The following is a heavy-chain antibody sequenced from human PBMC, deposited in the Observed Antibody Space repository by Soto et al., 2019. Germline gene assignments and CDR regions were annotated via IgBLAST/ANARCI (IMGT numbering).Heavy chain of an antibody. D-gene: IGHD2-2*01. Sequence: PSETLSLTCAVYGGSFSGYYWSWIRQPPGKGLEWIGEINHSGSTNYNPSLKSRVTISVDTSKNQFSLKLSSVTAADTAVYYCAGRQLLYCSSTSCSRLGAFDIWGQGTMVTVSS. CDR2: INHSGST. CDR1: GGSFSGYY. V-gene: IGHV4-34*01. J-gene: IGHJ3*02. CDR3: AGRQLLYCSSTSCSRLGAFDI.